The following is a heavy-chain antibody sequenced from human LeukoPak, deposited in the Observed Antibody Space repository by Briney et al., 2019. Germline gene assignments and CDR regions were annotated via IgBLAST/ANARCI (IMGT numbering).Heavy chain of an antibody. V-gene: IGHV1-2*02. CDR3: AGSTIFGVVITDY. Sequence: ASVKVSCKASGYTFTGYYMHWVRQAPGQGLEWMGWINPNSGGTNYAQKFQGRVTMTRDTSISTAYMELSRLRSDDTAVYYCAGSTIFGVVITDYWGQGTLVTVSS. CDR1: GYTFTGYY. D-gene: IGHD3-3*01. CDR2: INPNSGGT. J-gene: IGHJ4*02.